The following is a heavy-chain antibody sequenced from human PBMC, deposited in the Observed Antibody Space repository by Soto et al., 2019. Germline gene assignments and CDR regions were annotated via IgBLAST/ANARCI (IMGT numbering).Heavy chain of an antibody. CDR1: GFTFSSYA. CDR2: ISGSGGST. D-gene: IGHD2-8*01. Sequence: HPGGSLRLSCAASGFTFSSYAMSWVRQAPGQGLEWVSAISGSGGSTYYADSVKGRFTISRDNSKNTLYLQMNSLRAEDTAVYYCAKGGSNIVLMVYATYFDYWGQGTLVTVS. J-gene: IGHJ4*02. V-gene: IGHV3-23*01. CDR3: AKGGSNIVLMVYATYFDY.